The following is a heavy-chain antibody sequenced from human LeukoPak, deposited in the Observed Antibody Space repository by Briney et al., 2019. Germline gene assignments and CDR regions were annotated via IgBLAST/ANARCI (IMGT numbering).Heavy chain of an antibody. V-gene: IGHV4-30-4*08. CDR3: ARDLYCGGDCYED. CDR1: GGSISSGDYY. D-gene: IGHD2-21*01. J-gene: IGHJ4*02. Sequence: SQTLSLTCTVSGGSISSGDYYWSWIRQPPGKGLEWIGYIYYSGSTYYNPSLTSRVTISVDTSKNQFSLKLSSVTAADTAVYYCARDLYCGGDCYEDWGQGTLVTVSS. CDR2: IYYSGST.